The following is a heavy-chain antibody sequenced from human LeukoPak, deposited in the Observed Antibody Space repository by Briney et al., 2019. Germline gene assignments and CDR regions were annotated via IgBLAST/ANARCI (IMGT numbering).Heavy chain of an antibody. D-gene: IGHD3-10*01. CDR3: TREYYGSGSYKTLDFDY. CDR2: IRSKAYGGTT. J-gene: IGHJ4*02. Sequence: GGSLRLSCTASGFTFGDYAMSWFRQAPGKGLEWVGFIRSKAYGGTTEYAASVKGRFTISRDDSKSIAYLQMNSLKTEDTAVYYCTREYYGSGSYKTLDFDYWGQGTLVTVSS. V-gene: IGHV3-49*03. CDR1: GFTFGDYA.